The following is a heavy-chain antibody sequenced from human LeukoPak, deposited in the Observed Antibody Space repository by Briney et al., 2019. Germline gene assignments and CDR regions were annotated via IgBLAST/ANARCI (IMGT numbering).Heavy chain of an antibody. CDR1: GGSISSYY. V-gene: IGHV4-59*03. D-gene: IGHD3/OR15-3a*01. Sequence: APETLSLTCTVSGGSISSYYWSWIRQSPGQGLEWIGNIYYRGDINYNPSLKSRVIISIDTSKNQFSLKVTSLTAADTAVYYCATNKDWAEADWGQGTLVIVSS. J-gene: IGHJ4*02. CDR2: IYYRGDI. CDR3: ATNKDWAEAD.